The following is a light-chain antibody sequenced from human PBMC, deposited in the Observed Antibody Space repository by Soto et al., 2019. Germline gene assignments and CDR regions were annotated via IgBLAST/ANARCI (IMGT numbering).Light chain of an antibody. J-gene: IGKJ3*01. CDR2: GAS. Sequence: DIQMTQSPSSLSASVGDRVTITCRATQGISNFLAWYQQKPGKLPKLLIYGASTLQSGVPSRFSGSGSGTDFTLTITTLQTGDVATYYCQKYISAPFTFGPGNNVDIK. V-gene: IGKV1-27*01. CDR3: QKYISAPFT. CDR1: QGISNF.